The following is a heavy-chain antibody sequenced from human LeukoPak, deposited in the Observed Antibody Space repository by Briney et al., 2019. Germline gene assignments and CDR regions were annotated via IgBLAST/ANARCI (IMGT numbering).Heavy chain of an antibody. J-gene: IGHJ3*02. V-gene: IGHV3-9*01. CDR2: ISWKSGSI. D-gene: IGHD4-17*01. CDR1: GFTFDDYA. Sequence: PGGSLRLSCAASGFTFDDYAMHCVRQAPGKVLEWVSGISWKSGSIGYADSVKGRFTISRDNAKNSLYLQMNSLRAEDTALYYCAKDMGDYGDYDAFDIWGQGTMVTVSS. CDR3: AKDMGDYGDYDAFDI.